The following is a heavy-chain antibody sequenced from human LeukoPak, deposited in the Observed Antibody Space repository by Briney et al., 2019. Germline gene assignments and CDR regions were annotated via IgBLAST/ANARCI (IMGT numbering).Heavy chain of an antibody. Sequence: AGGSLRLSCAASGFTFSRYAMTWVRQAPGKGLEWVSAISRSGATTYYADSVKGRFTISRDNSKNTLYLQMNSLRAEDTAVYYCANMVRGVTTPFDYWGQGTLVTVSS. V-gene: IGHV3-23*01. J-gene: IGHJ4*02. CDR2: ISRSGATT. D-gene: IGHD3-10*01. CDR1: GFTFSRYA. CDR3: ANMVRGVTTPFDY.